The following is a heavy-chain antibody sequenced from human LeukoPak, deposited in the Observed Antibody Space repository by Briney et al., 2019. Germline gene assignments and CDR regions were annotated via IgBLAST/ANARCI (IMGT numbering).Heavy chain of an antibody. CDR2: IYYSGST. D-gene: IGHD2-15*01. CDR3: ARRYCSGGSCYEGFDP. Sequence: SETLSLTCTVSGGSISSYYWSWIRQPPGKGLEWVGFIYYSGSTSYNPSLKTRDTILVDTSKNQFSLKLTSVTAADTAVYYCARRYCSGGSCYEGFDPWRQGTLVTVSS. CDR1: GGSISSYY. J-gene: IGHJ5*02. V-gene: IGHV4-59*08.